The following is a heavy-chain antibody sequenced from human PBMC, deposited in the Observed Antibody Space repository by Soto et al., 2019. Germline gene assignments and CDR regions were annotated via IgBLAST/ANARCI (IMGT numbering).Heavy chain of an antibody. D-gene: IGHD6-19*01. CDR2: VSHDGRNT. V-gene: IGHV3-30*18. CDR1: GFTFSYYA. CDR3: AKGGRQWLVTSDFNY. Sequence: VQLVESGGGVVQPGRSLRLSCSASGFTFSYYAMHWVRQAPGKGLEWVAVVSHDGRNTHYADPVKGRFTISRDSSKNTVSLEMTSLRAEDTAVYYCAKGGRQWLVTSDFNYWGQGALVTVSS. J-gene: IGHJ4*02.